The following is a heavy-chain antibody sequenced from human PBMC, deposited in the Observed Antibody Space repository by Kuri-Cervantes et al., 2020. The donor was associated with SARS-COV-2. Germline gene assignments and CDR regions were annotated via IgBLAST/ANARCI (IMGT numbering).Heavy chain of an antibody. D-gene: IGHD4-23*01. CDR3: ARPGGFLDV. CDR2: INHSGST. V-gene: IGHV4-61*10. J-gene: IGHJ6*04. Sequence: ESLKISCTVSGGSISSGSYYWSWIRQPAGKGLEWIGEINHSGSTNYNPSLKSRVTISVDTSKNQFSLKLSSVTAADTAVYYCARPGGFLDVWGKGTTVTVSS. CDR1: GGSISSGSYY.